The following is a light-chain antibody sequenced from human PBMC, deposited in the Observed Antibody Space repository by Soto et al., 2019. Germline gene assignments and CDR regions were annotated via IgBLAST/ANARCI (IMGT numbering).Light chain of an antibody. V-gene: IGLV2-14*01. CDR3: SSYTSSTTWV. Sequence: QSVLTQPASVSGSPGQSITISCTGTSNDIGGYNYVSWYQQHPGEAPKLIIYEVSNRPSGVSNRFSGSKSDNTASLTITGLQAEDESDYYCSSYTSSTTWVFGGGTKLTVL. CDR1: SNDIGGYNY. J-gene: IGLJ3*02. CDR2: EVS.